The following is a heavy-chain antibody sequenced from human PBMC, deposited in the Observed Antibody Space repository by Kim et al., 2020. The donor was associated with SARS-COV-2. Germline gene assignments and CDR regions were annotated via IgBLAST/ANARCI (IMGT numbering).Heavy chain of an antibody. Sequence: GGSLRLSCTASGFTFGDYAMSWVRQAPGKGLEWVGFIRSKAYGGTTEYAASVKGRFTISRDDSKSIAYLQMNSLKTEDTAVYYCIRVGGPVMITATLGYWGQGTLVTVSS. CDR1: GFTFGDYA. V-gene: IGHV3-49*04. CDR2: IRSKAYGGTT. D-gene: IGHD2-15*01. CDR3: IRVGGPVMITATLGY. J-gene: IGHJ4*02.